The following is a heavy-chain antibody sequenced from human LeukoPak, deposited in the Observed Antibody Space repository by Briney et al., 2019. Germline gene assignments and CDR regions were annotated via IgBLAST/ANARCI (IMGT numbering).Heavy chain of an antibody. CDR1: GFTFSGSA. Sequence: PGGSLRLSCAAPGFTFSGSARHWVRQASGKGPEWVGRIRSKANGYATAYAVSVKGRLTISRDDSKNTAYLQMNRLKAEDTAVYYCTRQYYDFWSGYLTYYYYGMDVWGQGTTVTVSS. V-gene: IGHV3-73*01. CDR2: IRSKANGYAT. D-gene: IGHD3-3*01. CDR3: TRQYYDFWSGYLTYYYYGMDV. J-gene: IGHJ6*02.